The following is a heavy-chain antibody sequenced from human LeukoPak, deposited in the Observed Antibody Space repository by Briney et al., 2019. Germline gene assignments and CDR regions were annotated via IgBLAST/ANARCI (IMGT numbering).Heavy chain of an antibody. Sequence: PGGSLRLSCAAPGFTFSTDVIDWVRQARGKGLEWVSIITGSGGTTYYPDSVRGRSTTSRDNTNNTLYEQMNSVRDDDTAVYYCAKGTLGSCSGSPRYPLDYWGLGTLVTVSS. J-gene: IGHJ4*02. CDR1: GFTFSTDV. CDR2: ITGSGGTT. V-gene: IGHV3-23*01. D-gene: IGHD2-15*01. CDR3: AKGTLGSCSGSPRYPLDY.